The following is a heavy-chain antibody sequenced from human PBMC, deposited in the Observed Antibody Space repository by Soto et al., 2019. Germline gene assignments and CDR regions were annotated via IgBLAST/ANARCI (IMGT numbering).Heavy chain of an antibody. Sequence: QVQLVQSGAEVKKPGSSVKVSCKASGGTFSSYAISWVRQAPGQGLEWMGGIIPIFGTANYAQKFQGRVTITADEATSTAYRELSSRRSEDTAGYYCARVQPYSNLHDYWGQGTLFTVSS. CDR2: IIPIFGTA. J-gene: IGHJ4*02. V-gene: IGHV1-69*12. CDR1: GGTFSSYA. CDR3: ARVQPYSNLHDY. D-gene: IGHD2-15*01.